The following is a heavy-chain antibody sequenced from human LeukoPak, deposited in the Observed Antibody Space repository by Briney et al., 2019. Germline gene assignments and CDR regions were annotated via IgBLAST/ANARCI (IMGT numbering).Heavy chain of an antibody. CDR1: GGSISSYY. V-gene: IGHV4-4*07. D-gene: IGHD2-2*01. Sequence: SETLSLTCTVSGGSISSYYWSWIRQPPGKGLEWIGRIYTSGSTNYNPSLKSRVTMSVDTSKNQFSLKLSSVTAADTAVYYCARVPAAPYYYYMDVWGKGTTVTVSS. CDR3: ARVPAAPYYYYMDV. J-gene: IGHJ6*03. CDR2: IYTSGST.